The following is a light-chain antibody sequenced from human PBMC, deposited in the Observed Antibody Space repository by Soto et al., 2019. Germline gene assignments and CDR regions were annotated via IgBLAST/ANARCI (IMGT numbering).Light chain of an antibody. J-gene: IGLJ1*01. Sequence: QSALTQPASVSGSPGQSITISCTGTSSDVGSYNLVSWYQQHPGKAPKLMIYEGSKRPSGVSNRFSGSKSGNTASLTISGLQAEDEADYYCCSYAGSSTFSNYVFGTGTRSPS. V-gene: IGLV2-23*03. CDR3: CSYAGSSTFSNYV. CDR2: EGS. CDR1: SSDVGSYNL.